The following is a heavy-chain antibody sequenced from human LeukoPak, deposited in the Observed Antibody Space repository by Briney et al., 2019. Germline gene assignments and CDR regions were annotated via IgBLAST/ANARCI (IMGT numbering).Heavy chain of an antibody. CDR3: ARVDTAMVIDY. Sequence: ASVTVSFKSSVGTFISYAISWVRQAPGQGLEWMGRIIPILGIANYAQKFQGRVTITADKSTSTAYMELSSLRSEDTAVYYCARVDTAMVIDYWGQGTLVTVSS. CDR2: IIPILGIA. V-gene: IGHV1-69*04. CDR1: VGTFISYA. J-gene: IGHJ4*02. D-gene: IGHD5-18*01.